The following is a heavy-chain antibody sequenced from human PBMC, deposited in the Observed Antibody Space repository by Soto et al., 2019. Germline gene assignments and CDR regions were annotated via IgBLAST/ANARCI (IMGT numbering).Heavy chain of an antibody. CDR2: IYYSGST. Sequence: PSETLSLTCTVSGGSISSGGYYWSWIRQHPGKGLEWIGYIYYSGSTYYNPSLKSRVTISVDTSKNQFSLKLSSVTAADTAVYYCARDYGSGSYYPAPFDYWGQGTLVTVSS. D-gene: IGHD3-10*01. J-gene: IGHJ4*02. V-gene: IGHV4-31*03. CDR1: GGSISSGGYY. CDR3: ARDYGSGSYYPAPFDY.